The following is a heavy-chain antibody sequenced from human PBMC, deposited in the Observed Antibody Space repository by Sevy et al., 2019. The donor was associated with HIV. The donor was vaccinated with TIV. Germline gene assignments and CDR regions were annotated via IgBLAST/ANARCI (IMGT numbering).Heavy chain of an antibody. CDR2: ISSSGSSI. J-gene: IGHJ5*02. D-gene: IGHD2-8*01. CDR3: TRNGGAFDNGFDP. CDR1: GFTFSSYD. Sequence: GGSLRLSCTASGFTFSSYDMNWVRQAPGKGLECFSKISSSGSSIYYADSVKGRFPISRDNAKNSLNLQMNSLRAEDTAVYYCTRNGGAFDNGFDPWGQGTLVTVSS. V-gene: IGHV3-48*03.